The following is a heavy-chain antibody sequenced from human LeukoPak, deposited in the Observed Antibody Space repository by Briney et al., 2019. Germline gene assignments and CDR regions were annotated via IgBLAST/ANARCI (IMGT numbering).Heavy chain of an antibody. CDR2: ISYDGSNK. CDR1: GFTFSSYA. Sequence: GGSLRLSCAASGFTFSSYAMHWVRQAPGKGLGWVAVISYDGSNKYYADSVKGRFTISRDNSKNTLYLQMNSLRAEDTAVYYCARGRGYSYGYPDYWGQGTLVTVSP. V-gene: IGHV3-30*04. D-gene: IGHD5-18*01. CDR3: ARGRGYSYGYPDY. J-gene: IGHJ4*02.